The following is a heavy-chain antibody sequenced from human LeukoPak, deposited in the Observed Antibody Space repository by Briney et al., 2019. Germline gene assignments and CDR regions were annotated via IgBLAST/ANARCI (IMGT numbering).Heavy chain of an antibody. CDR1: GFMLSSTW. CDR3: VRGSPGYSSSWHAY. Sequence: PGGSLRLSCAASGFMLSSTWMHWVRQALGKGLVWVSRINSDATSTSYADSVRGRFTISRDDAKNTMYLQMNSLRAEDTAMYYCVRGSPGYSSSWHAYWGQGTLVTVSS. CDR2: INSDATST. V-gene: IGHV3-74*01. D-gene: IGHD6-13*01. J-gene: IGHJ4*02.